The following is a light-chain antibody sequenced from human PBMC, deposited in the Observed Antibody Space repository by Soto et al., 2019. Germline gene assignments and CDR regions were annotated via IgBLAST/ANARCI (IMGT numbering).Light chain of an antibody. CDR2: RNN. V-gene: IGLV1-47*01. J-gene: IGLJ3*02. CDR3: AAWDDSLSGWV. CDR1: SSNIGSNY. Sequence: QPVLTQPPPASGTPGQRVTISCSGSSSNIGSNYVYWYQHLPGTAPKLLIYRNNQRPSGVPDRFSGSKSGTSASLAISGLRSEDEADYYCAAWDDSLSGWVFGGGTQLTVL.